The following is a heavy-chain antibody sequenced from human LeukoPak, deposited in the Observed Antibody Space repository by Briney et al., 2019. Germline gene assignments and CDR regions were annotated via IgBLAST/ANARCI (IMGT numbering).Heavy chain of an antibody. CDR3: ARGRGLDFWSGPLAFDI. CDR2: IYYSGST. D-gene: IGHD3-3*01. J-gene: IGHJ3*02. Sequence: PSETLSLTCTVSGGSISNSSYYWGWIRQPPGKGLDWVGSIYYSGSTNYNPSLKSRVTISVDTSKNQFSLKLSSVTAADTAVYYCARGRGLDFWSGPLAFDIWGQGTMVTVSS. V-gene: IGHV4-39*07. CDR1: GGSISNSSYY.